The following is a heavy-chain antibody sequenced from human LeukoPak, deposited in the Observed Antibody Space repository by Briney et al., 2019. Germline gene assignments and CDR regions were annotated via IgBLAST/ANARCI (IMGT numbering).Heavy chain of an antibody. D-gene: IGHD6-13*01. CDR1: GYSFATYG. Sequence: ASVKVSCKTSGYSFATYGFCWVRQAPGDGLEWMGWISANTGETSYAQKFQDRVTMTTDTSTTTAYMELRSLRLDDTAVYFCAKVAGDRMDYWGQGTLVTVSS. V-gene: IGHV1-18*01. CDR2: ISANTGET. CDR3: AKVAGDRMDY. J-gene: IGHJ4*02.